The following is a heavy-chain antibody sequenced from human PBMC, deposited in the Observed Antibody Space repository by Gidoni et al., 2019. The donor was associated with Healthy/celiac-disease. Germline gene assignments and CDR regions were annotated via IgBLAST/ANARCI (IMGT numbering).Heavy chain of an antibody. Sequence: EVQLVQSGAEVKKPGESLRISCKGSGYSVTSYWISWVRQMPGKGLEGMGRIDPSDSYTNYSPSFQVHVTISADKSISTAYLQWSSLKASDTAMYYCARRAAAGKVALYYYYYMDVWGKGTTVTVSS. CDR3: ARRAAAGKVALYYYYYMDV. CDR2: IDPSDSYT. D-gene: IGHD6-13*01. CDR1: GYSVTSYW. V-gene: IGHV5-10-1*03. J-gene: IGHJ6*03.